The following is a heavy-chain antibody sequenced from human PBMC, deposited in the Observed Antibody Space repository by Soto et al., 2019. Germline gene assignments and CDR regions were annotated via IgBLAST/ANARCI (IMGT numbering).Heavy chain of an antibody. D-gene: IGHD1-26*01. CDR2: ISAYKDNT. J-gene: IGHJ6*02. V-gene: IGHV1-18*01. CDR1: GYTFINYG. Sequence: ASVKVSCKASGYTFINYGISWVRQAPGQGLERMGWISAYKDNTNYAQKLQGRVSMTTDTSTSTAYMELSSLRSDDTAVYYCAREHHLYSGSYFGLGYYYGMDVWGQGTTVTVSS. CDR3: AREHHLYSGSYFGLGYYYGMDV.